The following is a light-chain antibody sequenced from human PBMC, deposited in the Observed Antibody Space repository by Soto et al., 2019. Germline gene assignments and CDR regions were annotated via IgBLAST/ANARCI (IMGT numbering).Light chain of an antibody. CDR2: AAS. CDR1: QGISSY. CDR3: QQLNSYPLT. J-gene: IGKJ4*01. Sequence: DIQLTQSPSFLSASVGDRVTITCRASQGISSYLACYQQKAGKAPKLLIYAASTLQSGVPSRFSGSGSGTEFTLTISSLQPEDFATYHCQQLNSYPLTFGGGTKVDIK. V-gene: IGKV1-9*01.